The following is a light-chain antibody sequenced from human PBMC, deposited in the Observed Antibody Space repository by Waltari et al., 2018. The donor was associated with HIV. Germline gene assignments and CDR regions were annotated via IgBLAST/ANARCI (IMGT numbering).Light chain of an antibody. CDR3: QSYYLTNVV. CDR2: EAD. J-gene: IGLJ2*01. V-gene: IGLV6-57*04. CDR1: RGNIGSHF. Sequence: FMLTQPHSVSDSPGQTVTISCTRSRGNIGSHFVSGYQRRPGSAPTTLISEADKRPAGVPVRFSGSIDSSSNSASLTISGLKTEDEDDYYCQSYYLTNVVFGGGTKLTVL.